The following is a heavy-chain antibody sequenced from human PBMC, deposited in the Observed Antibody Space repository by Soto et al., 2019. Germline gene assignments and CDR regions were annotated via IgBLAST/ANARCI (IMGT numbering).Heavy chain of an antibody. CDR2: INAGNGNT. CDR1: GYTFTSYA. J-gene: IGHJ5*02. D-gene: IGHD6-13*01. V-gene: IGHV1-3*01. Sequence: ASVKVSCKASGYTFTSYAMHWVRQAPGQRLEWMGWINAGNGNTKYSQKFQGRVTITRDTSASTAYMELSSLRSEDTAVYYCANSPEYSSSWYNWFDPWGQGTLVTVSS. CDR3: ANSPEYSSSWYNWFDP.